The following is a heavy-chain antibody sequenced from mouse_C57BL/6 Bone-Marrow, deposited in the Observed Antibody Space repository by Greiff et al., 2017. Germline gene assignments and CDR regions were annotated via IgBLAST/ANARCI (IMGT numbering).Heavy chain of an antibody. Sequence: EVKLVESEGGLVQPGSSMKLSCTASGFTFSDYYMAWVRQVPEKSLEWVANINYDGSSTYYLDTLKSRFIISRGNAKNILYLQMSSLKSEDTATYYGAREFTTVVATDYAMDYGGQGTSVTVSS. D-gene: IGHD1-1*01. CDR1: GFTFSDYY. CDR3: AREFTTVVATDYAMDY. CDR2: INYDGSST. J-gene: IGHJ4*01. V-gene: IGHV5-16*01.